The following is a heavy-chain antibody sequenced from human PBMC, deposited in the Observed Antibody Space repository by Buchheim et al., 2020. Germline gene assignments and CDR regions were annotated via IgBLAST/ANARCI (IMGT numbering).Heavy chain of an antibody. Sequence: QVQLQQWGAGLLKPSETLSLTCAVYGGSFSGYYWSWIRQPPGKGLEWIGEINHSGSTNYNPSLKSRVTISADTSNNQSSLKLSSVTAADTAVYYCARGSLGHTAMVREYYYGMDVGGQGTT. CDR3: ARGSLGHTAMVREYYYGMDV. V-gene: IGHV4-34*01. J-gene: IGHJ6*02. CDR1: GGSFSGYY. CDR2: INHSGST. D-gene: IGHD5-18*01.